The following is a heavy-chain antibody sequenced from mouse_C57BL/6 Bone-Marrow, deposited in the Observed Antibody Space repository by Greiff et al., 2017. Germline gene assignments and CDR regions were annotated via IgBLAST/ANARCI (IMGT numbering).Heavy chain of an antibody. J-gene: IGHJ3*01. D-gene: IGHD3-3*01. CDR2: IDPSDSET. CDR3: AREGGLGLVAY. CDR1: GYTFTSYW. Sequence: VQLQQPGAELVRPGSSVKLSCKASGYTFTSYWMHWVKQRPIQGLEWIGNIDPSDSETHYNQKFKDKATLTVDKSSSTAYMQLSSLTSEDSAVYYCAREGGLGLVAYWGQGTLVTVSA. V-gene: IGHV1-52*01.